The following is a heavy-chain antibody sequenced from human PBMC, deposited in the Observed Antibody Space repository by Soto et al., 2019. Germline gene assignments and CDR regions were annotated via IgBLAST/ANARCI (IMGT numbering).Heavy chain of an antibody. V-gene: IGHV3-30-3*01. CDR3: ARAPSKQIAAAMCWFDP. D-gene: IGHD6-13*01. J-gene: IGHJ5*02. CDR2: ISYDGSNK. Sequence: PGGSLRLSCAASGFTFSSYAMHWVRQAPGKGLEWVAVISYDGSNKYYADSVKGRFTTSRDNSKNTLYLQMNSLRAEDTAVYYCARAPSKQIAAAMCWFDPWGQGTLVTVSS. CDR1: GFTFSSYA.